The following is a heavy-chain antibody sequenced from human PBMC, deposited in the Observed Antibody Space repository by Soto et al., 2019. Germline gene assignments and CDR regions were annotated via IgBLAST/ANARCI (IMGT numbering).Heavy chain of an antibody. CDR2: IYYSVIT. CDR3: ARHGSN. J-gene: IGHJ4*02. CDR1: GVSISNSSYY. Sequence: PSETLSLTCTVSGVSISNSSYYWGWIRRPPGKGLEWIGTIYYSVITYYNPSLKSRVTISVDTSKNQFSLKLTSVTAADTAVYYCARHGSNWGQGTLVTVSS. V-gene: IGHV4-39*01.